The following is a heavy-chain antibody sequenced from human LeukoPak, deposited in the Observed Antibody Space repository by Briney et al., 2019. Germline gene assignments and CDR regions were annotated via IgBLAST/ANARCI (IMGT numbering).Heavy chain of an antibody. CDR2: ISYDGSNK. D-gene: IGHD6-19*01. V-gene: IGHV3-30*18. CDR3: AKSLLSVAYYYYYGMDV. CDR1: GFTFSSYG. Sequence: ARSLRLSCAASGFTFSSYGMHWVRQPPGKGLEWVAVISYDGSNKYYADSVKGRFTISRDNSKNTLYLQMNSLRAEDTAVYYCAKSLLSVAYYYYYGMDVWGQGTTVTVSS. J-gene: IGHJ6*02.